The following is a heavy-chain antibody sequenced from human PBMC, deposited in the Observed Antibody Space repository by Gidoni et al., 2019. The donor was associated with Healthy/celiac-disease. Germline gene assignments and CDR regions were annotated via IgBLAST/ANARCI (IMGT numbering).Heavy chain of an antibody. V-gene: IGHV4-34*01. CDR3: ARARGFGYSGSVLRY. D-gene: IGHD5-12*01. J-gene: IGHJ4*02. CDR2: INHSGST. Sequence: QVQLQQWGAGLLKPSETLSLTCAVYGGSFSGYYWRWLRQPPGKGLEWIGEINHSGSTNYNPSLKSRVTISVDTSKNQFSLKLSSVTAADTAVYYCARARGFGYSGSVLRYWGQGTLVTVSS. CDR1: GGSFSGYY.